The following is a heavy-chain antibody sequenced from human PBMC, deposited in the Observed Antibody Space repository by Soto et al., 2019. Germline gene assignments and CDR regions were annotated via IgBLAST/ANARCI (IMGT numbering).Heavy chain of an antibody. CDR2: FDPDDGET. CDR3: ARGDEPDIVVVPAAQSFDY. D-gene: IGHD2-2*01. J-gene: IGHJ4*02. CDR1: GYTLTELS. V-gene: IGHV1-24*01. Sequence: GASVKVSCKVSGYTLTELSMHWVRQAPGKGLEWMGGFDPDDGETIYAQKFQGRVTITRDTSASTAYMELSSLRSEDTAVYYCARGDEPDIVVVPAAQSFDYWGQGTLVTVSS.